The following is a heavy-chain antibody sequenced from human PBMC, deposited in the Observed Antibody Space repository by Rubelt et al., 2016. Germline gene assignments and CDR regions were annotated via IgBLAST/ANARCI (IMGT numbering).Heavy chain of an antibody. CDR1: GYTFTGYY. V-gene: IGHV1-2*06. CDR3: ARGVGTAFDP. CDR2: INPNSGGT. D-gene: IGHD1-1*01. Sequence: QVQLVQSGAEVKKPGASVKVSCKASGYTFTGYYMHWVRQAPGQGLEWMGRINPNSGGTNSAKKGNGRSPRTRDTPVSTAYMALSRLGSDDTAVYYCARGVGTAFDPWGQGTLVTVSS. J-gene: IGHJ5*02.